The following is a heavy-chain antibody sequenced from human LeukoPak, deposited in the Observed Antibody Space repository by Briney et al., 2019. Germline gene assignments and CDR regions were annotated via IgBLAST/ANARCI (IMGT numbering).Heavy chain of an antibody. J-gene: IGHJ4*02. Sequence: GGSLRLSCAASGFTFDDYAMHWVRQAPGKGLGWVSGINWNSATIGYADSVKGRFTVSRDNAKNSLYLQMSSLRTEDTASYYCAKDTQGMTGGFDYWGQGTLVTVSS. CDR3: AKDTQGMTGGFDY. CDR1: GFTFDDYA. D-gene: IGHD4-23*01. CDR2: INWNSATI. V-gene: IGHV3-9*01.